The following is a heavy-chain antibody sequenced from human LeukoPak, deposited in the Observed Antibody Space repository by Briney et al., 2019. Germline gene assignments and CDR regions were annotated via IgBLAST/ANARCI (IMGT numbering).Heavy chain of an antibody. J-gene: IGHJ4*02. Sequence: SETLSLTCAVYGGSFSGYYWSWIRQPPGKGLEWIGEIKHSGSTNYNPSHKSRVTISVDTSKNQFSLKLSSVTAADTAVYYCARGKRGYSSSWYDYWGQGTLVTVSS. CDR2: IKHSGST. CDR1: GGSFSGYY. CDR3: ARGKRGYSSSWYDY. V-gene: IGHV4-34*01. D-gene: IGHD6-13*01.